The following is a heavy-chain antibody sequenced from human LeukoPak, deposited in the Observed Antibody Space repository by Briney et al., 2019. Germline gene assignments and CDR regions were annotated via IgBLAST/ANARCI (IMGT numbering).Heavy chain of an antibody. CDR2: INHSGST. CDR3: ARGALWLRYHWFDP. Sequence: SETLSLTCAVYGGSFSGYYWSWIRQPPGKGLEWSGEINHSGSTNYNPSLKRRVNISVDTSKTQFSLKLSSVTAADTAVYYCARGALWLRYHWFDPWGQGTLVTVSS. J-gene: IGHJ5*02. D-gene: IGHD3-10*01. V-gene: IGHV4-34*01. CDR1: GGSFSGYY.